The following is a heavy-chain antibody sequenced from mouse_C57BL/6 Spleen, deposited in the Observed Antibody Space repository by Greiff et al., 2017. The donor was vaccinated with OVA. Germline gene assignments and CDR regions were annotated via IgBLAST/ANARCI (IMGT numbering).Heavy chain of an antibody. CDR1: GFTFSDYY. J-gene: IGHJ2*01. V-gene: IGHV5-16*01. CDR2: INYDGSST. CDR3: ARDRGYLDY. Sequence: EVQLVESEGGLVQPGSSMKLSCTASGFTFSDYYMAWVRQVPEKGLEWVANINYDGSSTYYLDSLKSRFIISRDNAKNILYLQMSSLKSGDTATYYCARDRGYLDYWGQGTTLTVSS. D-gene: IGHD3-1*01.